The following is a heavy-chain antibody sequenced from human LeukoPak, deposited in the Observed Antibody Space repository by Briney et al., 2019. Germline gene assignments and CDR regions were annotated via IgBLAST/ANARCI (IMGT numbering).Heavy chain of an antibody. D-gene: IGHD3-22*01. J-gene: IGHJ3*02. V-gene: IGHV3-30*02. CDR2: IRYDGSDK. CDR3: AKDGKMIVALFGAFDI. CDR1: GFSFSSYG. Sequence: GGSLRLSCAASGFSFSSYGMHWVRQAPGKGLEWVAFIRYDGSDKYYADSVKGRFTISRDNSKKTLYMQMNSLRPEDTAVYYCAKDGKMIVALFGAFDIWGQGTMVTVSS.